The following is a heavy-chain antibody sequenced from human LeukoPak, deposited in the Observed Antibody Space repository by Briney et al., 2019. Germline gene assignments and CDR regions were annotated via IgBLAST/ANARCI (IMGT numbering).Heavy chain of an antibody. D-gene: IGHD6-19*01. CDR3: ARRDSSGWYSLDF. CDR2: ISSESSGT. Sequence: GGSLRLSCAASGFSLRGHHISWPREAPGKGLEGVSSISSESSGTYYADSLKGRFTISRDNSKNTLYLQMNSLRPDDTAPYYCARRDSSGWYSLDFWGQGTLISVS. J-gene: IGHJ4*02. CDR1: GFSLRGHH. V-gene: IGHV3-23*01.